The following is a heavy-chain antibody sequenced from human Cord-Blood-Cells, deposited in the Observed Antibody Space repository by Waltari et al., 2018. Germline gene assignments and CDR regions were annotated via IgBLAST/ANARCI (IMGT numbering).Heavy chain of an antibody. CDR1: GSTFSRYG. Sequence: QVXXVGXXXGVVQHGRYRRISCAASGSTFSRYGMHWSRRSPGKGLEGVAFISYDGSNKYYADSVKGRFTISRDNSKNTLYLQMNSLRAEDTAVYYCAKDRKANWGFADAFDIWGQGTMVTVSS. CDR3: AKDRKANWGFADAFDI. J-gene: IGHJ3*02. V-gene: IGHV3-30*18. D-gene: IGHD7-27*01. CDR2: ISYDGSNK.